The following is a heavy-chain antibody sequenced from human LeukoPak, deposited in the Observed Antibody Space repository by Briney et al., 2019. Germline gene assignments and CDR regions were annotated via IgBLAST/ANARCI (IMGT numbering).Heavy chain of an antibody. J-gene: IGHJ4*02. CDR2: IGNDGRDQ. Sequence: GGSLRLSCEASGLTFSGHAMHWIRQTPGVGLEWVAIIGNDGRDQHYSDSVKGRFTISRDNSKNTLFLQLNSLRPEDTALYLCARDLMWGFDYWGQGTLVTVSS. CDR3: ARDLMWGFDY. V-gene: IGHV3-30*02. CDR1: GLTFSGHA. D-gene: IGHD7-27*01.